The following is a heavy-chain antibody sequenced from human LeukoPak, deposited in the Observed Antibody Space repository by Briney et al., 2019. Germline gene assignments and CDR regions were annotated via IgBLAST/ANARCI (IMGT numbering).Heavy chain of an antibody. CDR2: IKEDGSAK. Sequence: GGSLGLSCAASGFTFKSAWMTWVRQAPGKGLEWVANIKEDGSAKNYIDSVKGRFTISRDNTKNSLYMQLSSLRAEDTAVYYCARVLTMVRGVIILAYYFDYWGQGTLVTVSS. J-gene: IGHJ4*02. V-gene: IGHV3-7*01. CDR3: ARVLTMVRGVIILAYYFDY. D-gene: IGHD3-10*01. CDR1: GFTFKSAW.